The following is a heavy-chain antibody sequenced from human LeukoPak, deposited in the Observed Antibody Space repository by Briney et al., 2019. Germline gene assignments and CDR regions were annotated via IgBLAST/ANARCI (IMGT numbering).Heavy chain of an antibody. CDR2: IIPILGIA. V-gene: IGHV1-69*02. J-gene: IGHJ5*02. CDR3: ASWNDVGGSCWFAP. D-gene: IGHD1-1*01. Sequence: XRXXXGXRLEWXGRIIPILGIANYAQKFKGRVMITADKSKSSAYMELSSLRPEDAAVYYCASWNDVGGSCWFAPWGQGTLVTVSS.